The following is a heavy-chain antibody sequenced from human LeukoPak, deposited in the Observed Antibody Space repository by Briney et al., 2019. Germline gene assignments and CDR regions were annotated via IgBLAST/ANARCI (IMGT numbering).Heavy chain of an antibody. CDR1: GYTFTSYG. J-gene: IGHJ6*02. CDR2: ISAYNGNT. CDR3: ARNFEFHDFWSGRHTYYYYYGMDV. D-gene: IGHD3-3*01. Sequence: ASVKVSCTASGYTFTSYGISWVRQAPGQGLEWMGWISAYNGNTNYAQKLQGRVTMTTDTSTSTAYMELRSLRSDDTAVYYCARNFEFHDFWSGRHTYYYYYGMDVWGQGTTVTVSS. V-gene: IGHV1-18*01.